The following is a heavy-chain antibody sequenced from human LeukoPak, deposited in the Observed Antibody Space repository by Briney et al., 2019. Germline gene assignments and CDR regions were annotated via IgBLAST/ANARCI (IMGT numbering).Heavy chain of an antibody. CDR3: VRDRGGIAFDY. J-gene: IGHJ4*02. Sequence: ASVKVSCKASGYTFTGYYMHWVRQAPGQGLEWMGWINPNSGGTNYAQKFQGRVTMTRETSISTAYMELSRLRSDDTAVYYCVRDRGGIAFDYWGQGTLVTVSS. D-gene: IGHD3-16*01. V-gene: IGHV1-2*02. CDR1: GYTFTGYY. CDR2: INPNSGGT.